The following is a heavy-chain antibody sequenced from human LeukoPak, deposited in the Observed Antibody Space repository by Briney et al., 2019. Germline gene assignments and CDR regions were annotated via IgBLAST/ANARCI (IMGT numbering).Heavy chain of an antibody. V-gene: IGHV3-21*01. CDR1: GFTFSSYS. CDR3: ARGVPQQGLAYDSNAMGAFDI. Sequence: GGSLRLSCAASGFTFSSYSMNWVRQAPGKGLEWVSSISSSSSYIYYADSVKGRFTISRDNAKNSLYLQMNSLRAEDTAVYYCARGVPQQGLAYDSNAMGAFDIWGQGTMVTVSS. J-gene: IGHJ3*02. CDR2: ISSSSSYI. D-gene: IGHD3-22*01.